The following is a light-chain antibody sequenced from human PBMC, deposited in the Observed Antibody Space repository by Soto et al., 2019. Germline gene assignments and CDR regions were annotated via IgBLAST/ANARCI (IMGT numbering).Light chain of an antibody. CDR3: QQHTDWHPIT. Sequence: EIVMTQSPDTLSVSPREAATLSCRVSQSIRSNLAWYQQRPGQAPSLIMYGASTRADGIPARFTGSGSGTEFILTLSSLQSEDFASYYCQQHTDWHPITFGQGTRLEIK. V-gene: IGKV3-15*01. CDR1: QSIRSN. CDR2: GAS. J-gene: IGKJ5*01.